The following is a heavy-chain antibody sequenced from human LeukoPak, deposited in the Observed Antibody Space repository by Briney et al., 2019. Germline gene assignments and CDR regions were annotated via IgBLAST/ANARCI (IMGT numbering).Heavy chain of an antibody. CDR2: ISAYNSNT. Sequence: GASVKVSCKASGYTFTSYGISWVRQAPGQGLEWMGWISAYNSNTNYAQKLQGRVTMTTDTSTSTAYMELRSLRSDDTAVYYCARDRLGFFRIVVVPHDAFDIWGQGTMVTVSS. J-gene: IGHJ3*02. CDR3: ARDRLGFFRIVVVPHDAFDI. CDR1: GYTFTSYG. D-gene: IGHD3-22*01. V-gene: IGHV1-18*01.